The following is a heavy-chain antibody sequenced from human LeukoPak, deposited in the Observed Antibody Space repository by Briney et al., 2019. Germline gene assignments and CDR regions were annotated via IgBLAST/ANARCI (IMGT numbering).Heavy chain of an antibody. CDR2: IYGGGST. V-gene: IGHV3-66*01. Sequence: PGGPLRLSCAAPGLTVSNNYMSWVRQAPGKGLEWVSVIYGGGSTYYADSVKGRFTISRDNSKNTVYLQMNSLRAEDTAVYYCARDLSGGPGYWGQGTLVTVSS. CDR3: ARDLSGGPGY. J-gene: IGHJ4*02. D-gene: IGHD3-10*01. CDR1: GLTVSNNY.